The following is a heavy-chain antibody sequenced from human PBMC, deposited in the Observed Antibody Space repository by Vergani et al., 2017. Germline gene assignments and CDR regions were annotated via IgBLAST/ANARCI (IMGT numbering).Heavy chain of an antibody. CDR2: IHTGGST. CDR3: ARSRPDCTSGSCPAI. CDR1: GESIRSGSHY. Sequence: QVKLQESGPGLLKPSQTLSLTCTVSGESIRSGSHYWSWIRQPAGKGPEWIGHIHTGGSTDLNPSFKSRVSISVDTSKSQFSLKLNSVTVAATAVYYCARSRPDCTSGSCPAIWGQGTLVTVSS. V-gene: IGHV4-61*02. J-gene: IGHJ4*02. D-gene: IGHD2-15*01.